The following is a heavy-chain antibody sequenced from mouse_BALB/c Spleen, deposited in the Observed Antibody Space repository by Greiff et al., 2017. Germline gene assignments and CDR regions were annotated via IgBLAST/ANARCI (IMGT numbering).Heavy chain of an antibody. CDR3: TRGDGNYEGVYYYAMDY. Sequence: EVQLVESGGGLVKPGGSLKLSCAASGFTFSSYTMSWVRQTPEKRLEWVATISSGGSYTYYPDSVKGRFTISRDNAKNTLYLQMSSLKSEDTAMYYCTRGDGNYEGVYYYAMDYWGQGTSVTVSS. J-gene: IGHJ4*01. CDR2: ISSGGSYT. CDR1: GFTFSSYT. V-gene: IGHV5-6-4*01. D-gene: IGHD2-1*01.